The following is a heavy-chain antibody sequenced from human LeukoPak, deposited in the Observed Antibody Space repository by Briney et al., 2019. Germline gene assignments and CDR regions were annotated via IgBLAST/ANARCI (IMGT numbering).Heavy chain of an antibody. D-gene: IGHD3-22*01. CDR2: IIPSGGST. J-gene: IGHJ4*02. V-gene: IGHV1-46*03. Sequence: ASVKVSCKASGYTFTSYYMHWVRQAPGQGLEWMGIIIPSGGSTSYAQKFQGRVTMTRDTSTSTVYMELSSLRSEDTAVYYCVITMIVVAGSDYWGQGTLVTVSS. CDR1: GYTFTSYY. CDR3: VITMIVVAGSDY.